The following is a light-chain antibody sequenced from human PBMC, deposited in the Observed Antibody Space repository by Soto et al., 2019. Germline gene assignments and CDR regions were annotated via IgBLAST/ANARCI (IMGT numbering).Light chain of an antibody. CDR1: QSVSSD. CDR3: QHYNNWPQA. J-gene: IGKJ1*01. V-gene: IGKV3-15*01. Sequence: EIVLTQSPCTLSVSQGERATISCRASQSVSSDLAWYHQKPGQAPRLLIYGASTRATGIPARFSGSGSGTEFTLTISSPQSEDFAVYYCQHYNNWPQAFGQGTKV. CDR2: GAS.